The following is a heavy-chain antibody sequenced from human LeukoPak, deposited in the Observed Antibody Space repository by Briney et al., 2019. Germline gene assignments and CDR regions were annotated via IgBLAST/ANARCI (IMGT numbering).Heavy chain of an antibody. J-gene: IGHJ5*02. CDR3: TRYSASSGWFDP. Sequence: SETLSLTCTLSGGSITSSVFHWGWIRQSPGKGLEWIGGMSYSGSTYYNPSLRSRVTLSVDTSKNQFSLRLSSVTAADTAVYCCTRYSASSGWFDPWGQGTLVTVSS. CDR2: MSYSGST. V-gene: IGHV4-39*01. CDR1: GGSITSSVFH. D-gene: IGHD1-26*01.